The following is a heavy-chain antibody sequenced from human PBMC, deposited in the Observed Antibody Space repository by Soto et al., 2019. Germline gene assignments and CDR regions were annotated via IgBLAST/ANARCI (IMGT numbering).Heavy chain of an antibody. CDR1: GYPVTAYY. D-gene: IGHD3-3*01. CDR3: ARGGGVGVAGSAAFDM. V-gene: IGHV1-2*02. Sequence: QIHLVQSGAVVKKPGASVTVSCSASGYPVTAYYMHWVRQAPGRGLEWMGGINPATGAAKYTQTFQGRVTMTRDTSTSTGFMELSGLTSADTAVFYCARGGGVGVAGSAAFDMWGQGTLVTVSS. CDR2: INPATGAA. J-gene: IGHJ3*02.